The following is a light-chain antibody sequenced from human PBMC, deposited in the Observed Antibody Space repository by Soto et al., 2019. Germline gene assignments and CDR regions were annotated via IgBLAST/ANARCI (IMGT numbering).Light chain of an antibody. CDR1: SSDVGAYDY. J-gene: IGLJ1*01. V-gene: IGLV2-14*03. Sequence: QSVLTQPASVSGSPGQSITISCTVTSSDVGAYDYVSWYQQHPDKAPKLMIYEVSNRPSGVSNRFSGSKSVNTATLTISGLQAEDEADYYCSSYTSSSTRVFGTGTKVTVL. CDR3: SSYTSSSTRV. CDR2: EVS.